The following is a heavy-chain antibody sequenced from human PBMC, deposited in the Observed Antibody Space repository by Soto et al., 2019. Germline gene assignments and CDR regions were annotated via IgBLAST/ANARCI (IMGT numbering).Heavy chain of an antibody. CDR2: ISGSIGST. Sequence: WGPLRLSCAASGLTFSSYAMSCIRQTPVKRLKKVTAISGSIGSTYYADSVKGRFTISRDNSKNTLYLQMNSLRAEDTAVYYCVKAVAGTLGYYFDYWGQGTLVTVSS. D-gene: IGHD6-19*01. CDR1: GLTFSSYA. CDR3: VKAVAGTLGYYFDY. V-gene: IGHV3-23*01. J-gene: IGHJ4*02.